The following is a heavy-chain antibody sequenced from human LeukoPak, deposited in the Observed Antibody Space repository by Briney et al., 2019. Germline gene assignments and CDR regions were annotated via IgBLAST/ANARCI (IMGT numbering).Heavy chain of an antibody. CDR3: ARDFVFWSAI. Sequence: GGSLRLSCAASGFTFSSYWMHWVRQAPGKGLVWVSRISPDGSTTGHADSVKGRFTLSRDNAKNTLYLQMSSLRAEDTALYYCARDFVFWSAIWGQGPLVTVSS. CDR2: ISPDGSTT. D-gene: IGHD3-3*01. V-gene: IGHV3-74*01. J-gene: IGHJ4*02. CDR1: GFTFSSYW.